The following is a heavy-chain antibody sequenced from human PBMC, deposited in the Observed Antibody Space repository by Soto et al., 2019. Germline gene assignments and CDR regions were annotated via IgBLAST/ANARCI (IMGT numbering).Heavy chain of an antibody. CDR2: MYHSGST. J-gene: IGHJ6*02. Sequence: SETLSLTCAFSGFSISSGGYSLSWIRQPPGKGLEWIGYMYHSGSTYYNPSLKSRVTISVDRSKNQFSLKLSSVTAADTAVYYCAREGTEVGGMDVWGQGTTVTVSS. CDR1: GFSISSGGYS. V-gene: IGHV4-30-2*01. CDR3: AREGTEVGGMDV.